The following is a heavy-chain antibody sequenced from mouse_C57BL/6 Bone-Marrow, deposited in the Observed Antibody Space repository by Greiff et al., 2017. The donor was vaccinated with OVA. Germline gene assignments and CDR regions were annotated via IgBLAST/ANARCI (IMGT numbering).Heavy chain of an antibody. CDR1: GFNIKDDY. V-gene: IGHV14-4*01. CDR3: TMTITTVVGYFDY. Sequence: EVQLQQSGAELVRPGASVKLSCTASGFNIKDDYMHWVKQRPEQGLEWIGWLDPENGDTEYASKFQGKATITADTSSNTAYLQLSSLTSEDTAVYYCTMTITTVVGYFDYWGQGTTLTVSS. D-gene: IGHD1-1*01. J-gene: IGHJ2*01. CDR2: LDPENGDT.